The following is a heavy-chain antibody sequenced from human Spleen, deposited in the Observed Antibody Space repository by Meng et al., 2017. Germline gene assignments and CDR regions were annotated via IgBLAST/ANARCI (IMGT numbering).Heavy chain of an antibody. CDR3: AKFYSSGWGTTGFDY. CDR1: GFTFSTYA. V-gene: IGHV3-23*01. Sequence: GESLKISCAVSGFTFSTYAMSWVRQAPGKGLEWVSAISFSGTRTYYADSVRGRFTFSRDNSKNTLYLQMNSLRAEDTAVYFCAKFYSSGWGTTGFDYWGQGTLVTVSS. CDR2: ISFSGTRT. J-gene: IGHJ4*02. D-gene: IGHD6-19*01.